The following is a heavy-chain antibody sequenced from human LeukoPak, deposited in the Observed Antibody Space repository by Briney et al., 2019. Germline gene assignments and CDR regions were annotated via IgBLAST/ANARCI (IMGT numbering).Heavy chain of an antibody. CDR1: GGSLTISTNY. V-gene: IGHV4-39*01. J-gene: IGHJ4*02. CDR3: ARPGGDYYYFDS. CDR2: IYHGGDT. D-gene: IGHD4-17*01. Sequence: PSETLSLTCTVSGGSLTISTNYWGWIRQPPGTGLEWIGSIYHGGDTYYNPSRKSRLTLSVDTSTNQFSLKLTSVTAADTAVYYCARPGGDYYYFDSWGQGTLVTVPS.